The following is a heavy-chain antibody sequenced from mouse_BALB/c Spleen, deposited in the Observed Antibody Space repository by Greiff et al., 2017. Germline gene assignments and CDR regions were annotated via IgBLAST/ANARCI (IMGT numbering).Heavy chain of an antibody. D-gene: IGHD1-1*01. J-gene: IGHJ3*01. V-gene: IGHV1S137*01. CDR2: ISTYYGDA. CDR1: GYTFTDYA. CDR3: ARLGITTAWFAY. Sequence: VQLQQSGAELVRPGVSVKISCKGSGYTFTDYAMHWVKQSHAKSLEWIGVISTYYGDASYNQKFKGKATMTVDKSSSTAYMELARLTSEDSAIYYCARLGITTAWFAYWGQGTLVTVSA.